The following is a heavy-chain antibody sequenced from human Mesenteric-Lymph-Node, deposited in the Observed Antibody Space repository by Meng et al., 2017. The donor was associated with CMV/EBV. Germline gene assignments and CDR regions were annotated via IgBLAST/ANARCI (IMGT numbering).Heavy chain of an antibody. CDR2: INHSGST. J-gene: IGHJ4*02. Sequence: QGQLQQWGAGLLKPSETLSLPCAVYGGSFGGYYWSWIRQPPGKGLEWIGEINHSGSTNYNPSLKSRVTISVDTSKNQFSLKLSSVTAADTAVYYCARHQRWLKSEGGFNYWGQGTLVTVSS. CDR3: ARHQRWLKSEGGFNY. D-gene: IGHD4-23*01. V-gene: IGHV4-34*01. CDR1: GGSFGGYY.